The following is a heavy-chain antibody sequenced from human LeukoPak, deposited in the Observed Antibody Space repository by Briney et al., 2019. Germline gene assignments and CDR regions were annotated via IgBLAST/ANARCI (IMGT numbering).Heavy chain of an antibody. J-gene: IGHJ3*02. CDR3: ARADITMVRGGPDAFDI. Sequence: PGGSLRLSCAASGFTVSSNYMSWVRQAPGKGLEGVSVIYSGGSTYYADSVKGRFTISRDNSKNTLYLQMNSLRAEDTAVYYCARADITMVRGGPDAFDIWGQGTMVTVSS. V-gene: IGHV3-53*01. CDR1: GFTVSSNY. CDR2: IYSGGST. D-gene: IGHD3-10*01.